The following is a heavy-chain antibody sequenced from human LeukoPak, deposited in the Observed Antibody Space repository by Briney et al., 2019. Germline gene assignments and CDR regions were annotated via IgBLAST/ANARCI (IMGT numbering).Heavy chain of an antibody. J-gene: IGHJ3*02. CDR3: AREGPTFYYYDSSGYYKPTNDAFDI. V-gene: IGHV3-7*01. CDR2: IKQDGSEK. Sequence: GGSLRLSCAASGFTFSSYWMSWVRQAPGKGLEWVANIKQDGSEKYYVDSVKGRFTISRDNAKNSLYLQMNSLRAEDTAVYYCAREGPTFYYYDSSGYYKPTNDAFDIWGQGTMVTVSS. D-gene: IGHD3-22*01. CDR1: GFTFSSYW.